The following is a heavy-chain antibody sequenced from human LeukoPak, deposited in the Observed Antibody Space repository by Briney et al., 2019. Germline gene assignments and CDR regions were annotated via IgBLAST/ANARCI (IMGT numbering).Heavy chain of an antibody. J-gene: IGHJ1*01. V-gene: IGHV4-4*07. D-gene: IGHD1-1*01. CDR1: GGSISSYY. CDR3: ARGPGKVVPLPNRKYFQH. Sequence: SETLSLTCTVSGGSISSYYWSWIRQPAGKGLEWIGRIYTSGSTNYNPSLKSRVTMSVDTSKNQFSLKLSSVTAADTAVYYCARGPGKVVPLPNRKYFQHWGQGTLVTVSS. CDR2: IYTSGST.